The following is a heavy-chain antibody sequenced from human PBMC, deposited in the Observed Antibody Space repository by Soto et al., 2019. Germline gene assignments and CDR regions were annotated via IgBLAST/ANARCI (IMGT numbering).Heavy chain of an antibody. V-gene: IGHV3-48*02. CDR1: GFTFSSYS. J-gene: IGHJ6*02. CDR3: ATYCSSTSCYDASLGMDV. Sequence: GGSLRLSCAASGFTFSSYSMNWVRQAPGKGLERVSYISSSSSTIYYADSVKGRFTISRDDAKNSLYLQMNSLRDEDTAVYYCATYCSSTSCYDASLGMDVWGQGTTVTVSS. CDR2: ISSSSSTI. D-gene: IGHD2-2*01.